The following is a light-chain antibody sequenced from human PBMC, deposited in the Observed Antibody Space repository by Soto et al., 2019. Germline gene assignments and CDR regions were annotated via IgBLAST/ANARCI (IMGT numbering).Light chain of an antibody. CDR1: SSDVGGYTY. Sequence: QSVPTQPASVSGSPRQSITISCTGASSDVGGYTYVSWYQQHPGKAPKLIIYEVNNRPSGVSHRFSGSKSGNTASLTISGLQAEDEADYYCSSYTSSSTLYVFGTGTKLTVL. CDR3: SSYTSSSTLYV. CDR2: EVN. V-gene: IGLV2-14*01. J-gene: IGLJ1*01.